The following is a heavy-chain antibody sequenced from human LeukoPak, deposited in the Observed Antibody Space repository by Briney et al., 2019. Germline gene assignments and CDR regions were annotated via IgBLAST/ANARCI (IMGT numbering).Heavy chain of an antibody. Sequence: SETLSLTCAVSGGSISSSNWWSWVRQPPGKGLEWIGSIYYSGSTYYNPSLKSRVTISVDTSKNQFSLKLSSVTAADTAVYYCARVFSSGRRYYFDYWGQGTLVTVSS. CDR3: ARVFSSGRRYYFDY. CDR2: IYYSGST. CDR1: GGSISSSNW. V-gene: IGHV4-4*02. J-gene: IGHJ4*02. D-gene: IGHD3-22*01.